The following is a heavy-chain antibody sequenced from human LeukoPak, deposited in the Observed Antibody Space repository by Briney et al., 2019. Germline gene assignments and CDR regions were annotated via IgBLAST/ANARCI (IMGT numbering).Heavy chain of an antibody. CDR3: ASSVVVMPNDAFDI. Sequence: SETLSLTCAVYGGSFSGYYWSWIRQPPGKGLEWIGEINHSGSTNYNPSLKSRVTISVDASKNQFSLKLSSVTAADTAVYYCASSVVVMPNDAFDIWGQGTMVTVSS. CDR2: INHSGST. D-gene: IGHD2-21*01. J-gene: IGHJ3*02. CDR1: GGSFSGYY. V-gene: IGHV4-34*01.